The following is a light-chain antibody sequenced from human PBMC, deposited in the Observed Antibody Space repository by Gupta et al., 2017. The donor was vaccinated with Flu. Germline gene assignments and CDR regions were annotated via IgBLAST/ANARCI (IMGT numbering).Light chain of an antibody. CDR2: KAS. CDR1: QSISTW. V-gene: IGKV1-5*03. Sequence: PSTLSASIGDRVTITCRASQSISTWLAWYQQKPGKAPKVLIYKASSLEGGVPSRFSGSGSGTEFTLTINSLQPDDFATYYCQQYNGYSRTFGQGTKVEIK. CDR3: QQYNGYSRT. J-gene: IGKJ1*01.